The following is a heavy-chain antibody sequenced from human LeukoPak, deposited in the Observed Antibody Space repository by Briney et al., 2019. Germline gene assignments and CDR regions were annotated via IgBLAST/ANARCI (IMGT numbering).Heavy chain of an antibody. CDR1: GYTFTSYG. V-gene: IGHV1-18*01. D-gene: IGHD3-22*01. Sequence: GASVKVSCKASGYTFTSYGISWVRRAPGQGLEWMGWISAYNGNTNYAQKLQGRVTMTTDTSTSTAYMELRSLRSDDTAVYYCARVPNYYDSSGYYWFDPWGQGTLVTVSS. J-gene: IGHJ5*02. CDR2: ISAYNGNT. CDR3: ARVPNYYDSSGYYWFDP.